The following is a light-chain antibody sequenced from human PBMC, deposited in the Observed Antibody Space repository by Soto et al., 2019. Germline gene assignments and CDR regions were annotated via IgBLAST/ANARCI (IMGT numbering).Light chain of an antibody. CDR1: QSVSTNY. CDR3: HQYGSTPFT. Sequence: EIVLTQSPCTLSLSPGDRATLSCRASQSVSTNYLAWYQQSRGQAPRLLIYGASSRATGIPDRFSGNGSGTDFTLTISRLEPEDFAVYYFHQYGSTPFTFGPGTKVDIK. J-gene: IGKJ3*01. V-gene: IGKV3-20*01. CDR2: GAS.